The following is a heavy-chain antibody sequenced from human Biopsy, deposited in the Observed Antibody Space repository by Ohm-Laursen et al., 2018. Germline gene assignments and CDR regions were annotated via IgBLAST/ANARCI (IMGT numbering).Heavy chain of an antibody. Sequence: SVKVSCKASGGTFQKYGVTWVRQAPGQGLEWMGRSIPMLGIANYAQKFQDRLTITSDKFTRTAYMELSSLRSEDTAVYYCARTSIMDVWGQGTTVTVSS. J-gene: IGHJ6*02. D-gene: IGHD2/OR15-2a*01. CDR2: SIPMLGIA. V-gene: IGHV1-69*04. CDR3: ARTSIMDV. CDR1: GGTFQKYG.